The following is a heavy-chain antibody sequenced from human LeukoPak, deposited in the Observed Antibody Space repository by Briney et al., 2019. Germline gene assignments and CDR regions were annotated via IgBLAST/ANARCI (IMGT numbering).Heavy chain of an antibody. Sequence: SETLSLTCTVSGGSISSSSYYWGWIRQPPGKGLEWIGSIYHSGSTYYNPSLKSRVTISVDTSKNQFSLKLSSVTAADTAVYYCARIGYYYDSSGVLWGQGTLVTVSS. CDR2: IYHSGST. D-gene: IGHD3-22*01. V-gene: IGHV4-39*07. J-gene: IGHJ4*02. CDR3: ARIGYYYDSSGVL. CDR1: GGSISSSSYY.